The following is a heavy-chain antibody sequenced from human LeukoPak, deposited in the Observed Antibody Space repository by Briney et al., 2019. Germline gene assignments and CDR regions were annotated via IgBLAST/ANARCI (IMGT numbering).Heavy chain of an antibody. CDR2: INSDGSII. CDR1: GFTLSSYW. CDR3: ARGRVGATQTMGV. Sequence: GGSLRLSCAASGFTLSSYWMHWVRQAPGRGLVWVSRINSDGSIINYADSVKGRFATSRDNAKNTLYLQMNSLRAEDTAVYYCARGRVGATQTMGVWGQGTTVTVSS. V-gene: IGHV3-74*01. D-gene: IGHD1-26*01. J-gene: IGHJ6*02.